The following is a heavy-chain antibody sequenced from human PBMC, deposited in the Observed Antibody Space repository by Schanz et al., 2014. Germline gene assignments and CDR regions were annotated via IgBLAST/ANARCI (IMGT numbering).Heavy chain of an antibody. D-gene: IGHD6-13*01. Sequence: QVQMVESGGGVVQPGRSLRLSCAASGFAFSVYGMHWVRQAPGKGPEWVAVISYDGSNKYYADSVKGRFTISRDNAKNSLYLQMNSLRAEDTAVYYCAREEGWGIAAAGPKHYYYGMDVWGQGTTVTVS. V-gene: IGHV3-30*19. CDR1: GFAFSVYG. CDR2: ISYDGSNK. J-gene: IGHJ6*02. CDR3: AREEGWGIAAAGPKHYYYGMDV.